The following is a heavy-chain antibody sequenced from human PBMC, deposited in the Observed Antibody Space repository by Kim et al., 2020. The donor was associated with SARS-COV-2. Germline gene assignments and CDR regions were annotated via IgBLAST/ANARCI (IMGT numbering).Heavy chain of an antibody. D-gene: IGHD3-10*01. V-gene: IGHV4-30-2*05. CDR3: ARDRMVRGVIIMGFDY. Sequence: PSLKSRVTIAVDTSKNQFSLKLSSVTAADTAVYYCARDRMVRGVIIMGFDYWGQGTLVTVSS. J-gene: IGHJ4*02.